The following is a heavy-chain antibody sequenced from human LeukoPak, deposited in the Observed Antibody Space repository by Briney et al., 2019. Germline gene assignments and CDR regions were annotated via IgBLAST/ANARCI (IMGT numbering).Heavy chain of an antibody. J-gene: IGHJ2*01. D-gene: IGHD6-6*01. V-gene: IGHV4-59*01. CDR2: IYYSGST. CDR3: ARTSSSFPRGYFDL. Sequence: SETLSLTCTVSGGSISSYYWSWIRQPPGKGLEWIGYIYYSGSTNYNPSLKSRVTISVDTSKNQFSLKLSSVTAADTAVYYCARTSSSFPRGYFDLWGRGTLVTVSS. CDR1: GGSISSYY.